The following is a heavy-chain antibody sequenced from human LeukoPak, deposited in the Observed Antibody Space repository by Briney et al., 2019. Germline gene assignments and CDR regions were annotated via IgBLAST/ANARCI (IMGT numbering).Heavy chain of an antibody. CDR1: GYTFTGNY. V-gene: IGHV1-46*01. J-gene: IGHJ4*02. Sequence: ASVKVSCKASGYTFTGNYMHWVRQAPGQGLEWMGIINPSVGGTSYAQKFQGRGTMTRYTSTSTVYMDLSSLRSEDTAVYYCARDGTGDFDYWGQGTLVTVSS. D-gene: IGHD3-10*01. CDR2: INPSVGGT. CDR3: ARDGTGDFDY.